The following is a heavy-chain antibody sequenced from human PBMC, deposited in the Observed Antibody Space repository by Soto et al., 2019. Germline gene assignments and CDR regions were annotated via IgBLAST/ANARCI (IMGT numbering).Heavy chain of an antibody. Sequence: PGESLKISCKGSGYSFTSYWIGWVRQMPGKGLEWMGIIYPGDSDTRYSPSFQGQVTISADKSISTAYLQWSSLKASDTAMYYCARPISVYGDGDAFDIWGQGTMVTVSS. V-gene: IGHV5-51*01. CDR3: ARPISVYGDGDAFDI. CDR2: IYPGDSDT. D-gene: IGHD4-17*01. CDR1: GYSFTSYW. J-gene: IGHJ3*02.